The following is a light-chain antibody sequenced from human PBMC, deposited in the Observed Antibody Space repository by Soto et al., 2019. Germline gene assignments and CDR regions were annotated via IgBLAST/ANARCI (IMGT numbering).Light chain of an antibody. CDR3: QQYDSSPRT. CDR1: QSVNRNY. V-gene: IGKV3-20*01. CDR2: GAS. Sequence: EIVLTQSPGTLSLSPGERATLSCRASQSVNRNYLSWYQQKPGQGPRLLMYGASSSATGIPDRFSGSGSWKDFTLTISRLEPEDFAVYYCQQYDSSPRTFGQGTKVEI. J-gene: IGKJ1*01.